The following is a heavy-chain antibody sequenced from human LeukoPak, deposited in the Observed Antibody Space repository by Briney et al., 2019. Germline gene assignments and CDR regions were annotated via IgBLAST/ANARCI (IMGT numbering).Heavy chain of an antibody. CDR1: GFTFSSYA. D-gene: IGHD3-3*01. V-gene: IGHV3-23*01. J-gene: IGHJ4*02. CDR2: ISGSGGST. CDR3: AKGSTYYDFWGGYFWSRYFDY. Sequence: GGSLRLSCAASGFTFSSYAMSWVRQAPGKGLEWVSAISGSGGSTYYADSVKGRFTISRDNSKNTLYLQMNSLRAEDTAVYYCAKGSTYYDFWGGYFWSRYFDYWGQGTLVTVSS.